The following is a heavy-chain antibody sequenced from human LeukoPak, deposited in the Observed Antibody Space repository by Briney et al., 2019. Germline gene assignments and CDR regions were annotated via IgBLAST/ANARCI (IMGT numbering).Heavy chain of an antibody. D-gene: IGHD6-13*01. CDR3: ARCIAAAANDAFDI. V-gene: IGHV4-39*07. J-gene: IGHJ3*02. CDR1: GGSISSSSYY. CDR2: IYYSGST. Sequence: SETLSLICTVSGGSISSSSYYWGWIRQPPGKGLERIGSIYYSGSTCYNPSLKSRVTIPVDTSKNQFSLKLSSVTAADTAVYYCARCIAAAANDAFDIWGQGTMVTVSS.